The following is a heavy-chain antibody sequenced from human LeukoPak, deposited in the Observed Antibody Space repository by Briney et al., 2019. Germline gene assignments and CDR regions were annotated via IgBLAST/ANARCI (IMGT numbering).Heavy chain of an antibody. V-gene: IGHV1-2*02. CDR2: INPKSGGT. CDR3: ARDWWECSSTSCLYYFDY. CDR1: GYTFTGYY. Sequence: GASVKVSCKASGYTFTGYYMHWVRQAPGQGLEWMGWINPKSGGTNYAQKFQGRVTMTRDTSISTAYMELSRLRSDDTAVYYCARDWWECSSTSCLYYFDYWGQGTLVTVSS. D-gene: IGHD2-2*01. J-gene: IGHJ4*02.